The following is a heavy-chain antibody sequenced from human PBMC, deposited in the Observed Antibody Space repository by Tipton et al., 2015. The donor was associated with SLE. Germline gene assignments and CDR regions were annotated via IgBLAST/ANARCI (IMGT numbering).Heavy chain of an antibody. CDR3: AGAWQGYCSGGTCYVLDF. J-gene: IGHJ4*02. V-gene: IGHV4-59*11. Sequence: TLSLTCSVSGDSISSHYWCWVRQPPGKGLEWIGYIYNSGTTNYNPSLASRVTLSVDTSKNQFSLKLRSVTAADTAVYYCAGAWQGYCSGGTCYVLDFWGQGTLVTVSS. CDR1: GDSISSHY. D-gene: IGHD2-15*01. CDR2: IYNSGTT.